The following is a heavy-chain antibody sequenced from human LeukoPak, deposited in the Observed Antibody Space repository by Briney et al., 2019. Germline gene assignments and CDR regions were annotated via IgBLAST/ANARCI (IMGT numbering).Heavy chain of an antibody. J-gene: IGHJ4*02. CDR2: VNLQGST. CDR1: GRSITNTNY. V-gene: IGHV4/OR15-8*01. CDR3: AREGGPYRPLDY. Sequence: TSETLSLTCGVSGRSITNTNYWPWVRQPPGKGLEWLGEVNLQGSTNYNPSLMGRVAISVDTSENHISLQLSSVTAAYTAVYYCAREGGPYRPLDYSGQGTLVTVSS. D-gene: IGHD3-16*02.